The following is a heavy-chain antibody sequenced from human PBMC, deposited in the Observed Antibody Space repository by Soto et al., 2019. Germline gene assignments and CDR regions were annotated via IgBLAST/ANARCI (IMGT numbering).Heavy chain of an antibody. D-gene: IGHD5-12*01. CDR3: APRSAVATLAY. CDR2: ISGSGGST. Sequence: EVQLLESGGGFVQPGGSRRLSCAASGFNFDNYAMTWVRQAPGKGLEWVSSISGSGGSTYYADSVKGRFTISRDNSNNTLFLEMNSLRDEDTALYYCAPRSAVATLAYWCQGTLVTVSS. V-gene: IGHV3-23*01. J-gene: IGHJ4*02. CDR1: GFNFDNYA.